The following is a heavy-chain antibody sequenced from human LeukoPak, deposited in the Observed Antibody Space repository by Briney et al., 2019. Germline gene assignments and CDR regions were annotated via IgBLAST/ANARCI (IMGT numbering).Heavy chain of an antibody. J-gene: IGHJ4*02. CDR1: GFDVSFNY. Sequence: GSLRLSCAASGFDVSFNYVGWVRQAPGKGLEWVSVTHTGGTTHYADSVKGRFTISKDTSNNTVYLQMNNVRAEDTANYYCARVWFGYFFQWGQGALVTVSS. V-gene: IGHV3-53*01. D-gene: IGHD3-10*01. CDR3: ARVWFGYFFQ. CDR2: THTGGTT.